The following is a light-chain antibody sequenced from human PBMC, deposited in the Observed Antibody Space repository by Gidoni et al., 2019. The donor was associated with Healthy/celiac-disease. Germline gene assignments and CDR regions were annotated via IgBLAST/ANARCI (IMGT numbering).Light chain of an antibody. CDR3: QQYDNLPRYT. CDR2: DAS. Sequence: DIQMTQSPSSLSASVGDRVTITCQASQDISNYLNWYQQKPGKAPKLLIYDASHLETGVPSRFSGSGSGTDFTFTISSLQPEDIATYYCQQYDNLPRYTFXXXTKLEIK. V-gene: IGKV1-33*01. J-gene: IGKJ2*01. CDR1: QDISNY.